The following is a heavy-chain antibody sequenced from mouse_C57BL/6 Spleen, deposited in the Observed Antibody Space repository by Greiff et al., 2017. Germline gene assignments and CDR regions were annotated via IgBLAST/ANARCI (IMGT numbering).Heavy chain of an antibody. J-gene: IGHJ3*01. V-gene: IGHV1-76*01. D-gene: IGHD2-5*01. Sequence: VQLQQSGAELVRPGASVKLSCKASGYTFTDYYINWVKQRPGQGLEWIARIYPGSGNTYYNEKFKGKATLTAEKSSSTAYMQLSSLTSEDSAVYFCARQADSKYVAWCAYWGQGTLVTVSA. CDR1: GYTFTDYY. CDR2: IYPGSGNT. CDR3: ARQADSKYVAWCAY.